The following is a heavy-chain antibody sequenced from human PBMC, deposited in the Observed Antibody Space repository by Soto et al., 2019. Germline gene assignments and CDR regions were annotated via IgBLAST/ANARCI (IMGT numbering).Heavy chain of an antibody. J-gene: IGHJ4*02. D-gene: IGHD3-9*01. CDR1: GFIFSGYA. CDR2: ISYDGNTQ. V-gene: IGHV3-30-3*01. CDR3: AKETNAYEINF. Sequence: QVQLVESGGGVVQPGGSLRLPCAASGFIFSGYAMHWVRQAPGKGLEWVAVISYDGNTQYYADSVKGRFTVSRDNSNNILYVEMNNLRDEDTAMYYCAKETNAYEINFWGQGTLVTVSP.